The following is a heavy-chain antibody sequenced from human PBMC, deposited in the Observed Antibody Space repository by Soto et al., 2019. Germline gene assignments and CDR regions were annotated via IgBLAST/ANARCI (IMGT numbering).Heavy chain of an antibody. CDR1: GGSLSDYS. D-gene: IGHD5-12*01. CDR2: INHGGST. Sequence: QVQLRQWGAGLLKPSETLSLRCAVYGGSLSDYSWSWIRQSPEKGLEWIGEINHGGSTKYNPSLKSRVTISVDTSNNQVSLILASATAADTAVYRCARGGGKSGYFFDYWGRGTLVTVSS. V-gene: IGHV4-34*02. CDR3: ARGGGKSGYFFDY. J-gene: IGHJ4*02.